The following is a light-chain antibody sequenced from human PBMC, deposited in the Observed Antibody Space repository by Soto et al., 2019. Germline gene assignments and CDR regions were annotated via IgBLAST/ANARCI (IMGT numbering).Light chain of an antibody. CDR3: ATWDDSLRGWV. Sequence: QSVLTQPPSASGTPGQRVTISCSGSSSNIGSNTVNWYQQLPGTAPKLLIYSNNQRPSGVPDRFSGSKSGTSASLAISGLRSEDEADYNCATWDDSLRGWVFGGGTKLTVL. CDR2: SNN. V-gene: IGLV1-44*01. J-gene: IGLJ3*02. CDR1: SSNIGSNT.